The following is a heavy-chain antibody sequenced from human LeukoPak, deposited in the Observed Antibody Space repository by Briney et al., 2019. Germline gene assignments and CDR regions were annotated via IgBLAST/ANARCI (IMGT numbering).Heavy chain of an antibody. CDR2: IYHSGST. Sequence: SETLSLTCTVSGGSMGTSNWYSWVRQPPGKGLEWIGEIYHSGSTTYNSSLTGRVTMSVDESKKQFSVKLTSLTAADTAVYYCARAASYNLDLWGQGTLVTVSS. CDR3: ARAASYNLDL. D-gene: IGHD1-1*01. J-gene: IGHJ5*02. V-gene: IGHV4-4*02. CDR1: GGSMGTSNW.